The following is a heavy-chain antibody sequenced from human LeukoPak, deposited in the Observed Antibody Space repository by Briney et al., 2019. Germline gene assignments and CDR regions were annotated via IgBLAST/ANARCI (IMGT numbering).Heavy chain of an antibody. Sequence: PGGSLRLSCAASGFTFSSYTMNWVRQAPGKGLEWVASIKQDGRQKYYVDSVKGRFTISRDNAEDSLYLQMNSLGVEDTALYYCGYGRTWYSDYGGQGTLVTVSS. D-gene: IGHD3-16*01. J-gene: IGHJ4*02. CDR1: GFTFSSYT. CDR2: IKQDGRQK. V-gene: IGHV3-7*01. CDR3: GYGRTWYSDY.